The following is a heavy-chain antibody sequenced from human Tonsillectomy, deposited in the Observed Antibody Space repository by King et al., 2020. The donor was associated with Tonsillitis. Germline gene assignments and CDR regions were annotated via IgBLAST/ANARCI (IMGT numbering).Heavy chain of an antibody. J-gene: IGHJ5*02. CDR1: GGTFSSYA. D-gene: IGHD6-13*01. V-gene: IGHV1-69*06. CDR3: ARVAAAATWYWFDP. Sequence: QLVQSGAEVKKPGSSVKVSCKASGGTFSSYAISWVRQAPGQGLEWMGGIIPRFGTANYAQKFQGRVTITSDKSTITAYMELSSLRSEDTAVYYCARVAAAATWYWFDPWGQGTLVTVSS. CDR2: IIPRFGTA.